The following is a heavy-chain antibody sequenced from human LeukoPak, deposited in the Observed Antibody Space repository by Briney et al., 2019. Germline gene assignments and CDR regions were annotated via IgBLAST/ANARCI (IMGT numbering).Heavy chain of an antibody. V-gene: IGHV3-48*03. J-gene: IGHJ5*02. D-gene: IGHD5-12*01. CDR2: ITSIGSTI. CDR3: ARVGLSVATIITSWFDP. CDR1: GFTFSSYE. Sequence: PGWSLRLSCAASGFTFSSYEMKWVRQAPGRVLEWVSYITSIGSTIYYADSVKGRFTISRDNAKNSLYLQMNSLRAEDTAVYYCARVGLSVATIITSWFDPWGQGTLVTVSS.